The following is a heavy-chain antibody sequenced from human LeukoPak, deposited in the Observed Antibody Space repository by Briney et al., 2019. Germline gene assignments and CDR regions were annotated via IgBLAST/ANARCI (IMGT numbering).Heavy chain of an antibody. V-gene: IGHV3-21*01. D-gene: IGHD2-15*01. Sequence: GGSLRLSRAASGFTFSSYSMNWVRQAPGKGLEWVSSISSSSSYIYYADSVKGRFTISRDNAKNSLYLQMNSLRAEDTAVYYCARPYCSGGSCHRGAFDIWGQGTMVTVSS. CDR3: ARPYCSGGSCHRGAFDI. CDR2: ISSSSSYI. J-gene: IGHJ3*02. CDR1: GFTFSSYS.